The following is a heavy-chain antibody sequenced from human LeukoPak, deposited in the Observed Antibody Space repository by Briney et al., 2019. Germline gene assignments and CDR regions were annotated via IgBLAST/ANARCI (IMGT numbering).Heavy chain of an antibody. D-gene: IGHD3-22*01. CDR1: GDSFRSYS. CDR2: IDYGGST. CDR3: ARVFGSSGTRKYFQH. V-gene: IGHV4-59*01. J-gene: IGHJ1*01. Sequence: SETLCLTSTEPGDSFRSYSRCSIPQPPEKGLGWIGHIDYGGSTNYNPHLKRRVDISLATSTNRTSLKLSSVTAADTAVYYCARVFGSSGTRKYFQHWGQGTLVTVSS.